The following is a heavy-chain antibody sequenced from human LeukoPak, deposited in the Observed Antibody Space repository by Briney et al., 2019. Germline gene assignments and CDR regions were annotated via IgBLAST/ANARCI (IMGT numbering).Heavy chain of an antibody. CDR3: AREPSSGSYYNNWLDP. V-gene: IGHV3-7*01. CDR2: IKQDGSEK. Sequence: GGSLRLSCAASGFTFSSYWMSWVRQAPGKGLEWVANIKQDGSEKYYVDSVKGRFTISRDNAKNSLYLQMNSLRAEDTAAYYCAREPSSGSYYNNWLDPWGQGTLVTVSS. CDR1: GFTFSSYW. J-gene: IGHJ5*02. D-gene: IGHD1-26*01.